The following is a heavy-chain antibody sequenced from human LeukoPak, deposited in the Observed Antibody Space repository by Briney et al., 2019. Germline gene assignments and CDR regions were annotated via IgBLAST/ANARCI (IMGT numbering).Heavy chain of an antibody. J-gene: IGHJ4*02. CDR1: GYFISSGHF. CDR2: IYGSGTT. CDR3: ASVGGGSPY. D-gene: IGHD3-16*01. V-gene: IGHV4-38-2*02. Sequence: SETLSLTCTVSGYFISSGHFWSWIRQPPGKGLEWIGSIYGSGTTYYDPPLRSRVSISADTSKNYFSLELSSVTAADTAVYYCASVGGGSPYWGQGTLVTVSS.